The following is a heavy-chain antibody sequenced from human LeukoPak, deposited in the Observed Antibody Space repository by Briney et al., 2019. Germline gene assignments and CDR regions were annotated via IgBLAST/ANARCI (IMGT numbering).Heavy chain of an antibody. CDR2: ISYDGSNK. CDR3: AKAGYSGHHFDY. CDR1: GFTFSSYG. V-gene: IGHV3-30*18. Sequence: GRSLRLSCAASGFTFSSYGMHWVRQAPSKGLEWVAVISYDGSNKYYADSVKGRFTISRDNSKNTLYLQMNSLRAEDTAVYYCAKAGYSGHHFDYWGQGTLVTVSS. J-gene: IGHJ4*02. D-gene: IGHD5-12*01.